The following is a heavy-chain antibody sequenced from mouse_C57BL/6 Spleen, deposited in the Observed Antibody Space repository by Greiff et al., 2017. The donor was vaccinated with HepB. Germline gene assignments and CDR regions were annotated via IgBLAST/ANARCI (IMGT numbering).Heavy chain of an antibody. J-gene: IGHJ3*01. V-gene: IGHV14-2*01. CDR1: GFNIKDYY. CDR2: IDPEDGET. D-gene: IGHD1-1*02. Sequence: EVQLQQSGAELVKPGASVKLSCTASGFNIKDYYMHWVKQRTEQGLEWIGRIDPEDGETKYAPKFQGKATITADTSSNTAYLQLSSLTSEDTAVYYCALRGPGTWLAYWGQGTLVTVSA. CDR3: ALRGPGTWLAY.